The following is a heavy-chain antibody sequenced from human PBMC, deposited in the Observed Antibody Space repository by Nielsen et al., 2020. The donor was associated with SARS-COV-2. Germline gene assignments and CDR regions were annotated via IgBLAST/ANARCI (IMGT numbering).Heavy chain of an antibody. CDR3: ARGPRGVVPATMTSDFDY. D-gene: IGHD2-2*01. CDR1: GYTFTSYD. CDR2: MNPNSGNT. J-gene: IGHJ4*02. Sequence: ASVKVSCKASGYTFTSYDINWVRQATGQGLEWMGWMNPNSGNTGYAQKFQGRVTMTRNTSISTAYMELSSLRSEDTAVYYCARGPRGVVPATMTSDFDYWGQGTLVTVSS. V-gene: IGHV1-8*01.